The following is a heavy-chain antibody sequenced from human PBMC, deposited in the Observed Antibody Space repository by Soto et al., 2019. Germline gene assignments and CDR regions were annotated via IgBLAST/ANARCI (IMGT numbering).Heavy chain of an antibody. V-gene: IGHV4-31*03. CDR2: IYHSGPT. CDR3: ARGPYRDTRKFDS. D-gene: IGHD4-4*01. J-gene: IGHJ4*01. CDR1: GGSIISGGYY. Sequence: QVQLQESGPGLVKPSQTLSLTCTVSGGSIISGGYYWSWIRQHPGRGLEWMGYIYHSGPTTYNPSLKSRITKSVDTSKYQFSLNLTAVTAADTAFSYCARGPYRDTRKFDSWGHGILVTVAS.